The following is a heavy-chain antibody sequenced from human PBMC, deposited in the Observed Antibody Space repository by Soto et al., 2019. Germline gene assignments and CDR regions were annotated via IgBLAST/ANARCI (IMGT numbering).Heavy chain of an antibody. V-gene: IGHV4-30-4*01. D-gene: IGHD4-17*01. J-gene: IGHJ2*01. CDR2: IFDSGST. CDR3: AREIIPLTTDWYCDL. CDR1: GGSISGGVYY. Sequence: QVQLQESGPGLVKPSQTLSLTCTVSGGSISGGVYYWSWIRQPPGKGLEWIGYIFDSGSTYYNPSLKGRVTISVDTSKNQCSLRLSSVTAADTAVYYCAREIIPLTTDWYCDLWGRGTLVTVSS.